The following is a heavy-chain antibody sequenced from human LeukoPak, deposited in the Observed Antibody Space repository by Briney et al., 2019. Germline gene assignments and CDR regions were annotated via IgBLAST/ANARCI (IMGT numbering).Heavy chain of an antibody. CDR2: IYPGDSDT. CDR1: GYSFTTYW. J-gene: IGHJ4*02. D-gene: IGHD5-18*01. V-gene: IGHV5-51*01. CDR3: TRDGYTKADY. Sequence: GESLKISCKASGYSFTTYWIGWVRQMPGEGLEWMGIIYPGDSDTRYSPSFQGQVTISADKSISTAYLQWSSLTASDTAIYYCTRDGYTKADYWGQGTLVTVSS.